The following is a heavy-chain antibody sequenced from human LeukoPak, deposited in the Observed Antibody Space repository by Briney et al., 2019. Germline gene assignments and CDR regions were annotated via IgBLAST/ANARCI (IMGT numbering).Heavy chain of an antibody. CDR2: INPSGGST. D-gene: IGHD2-15*01. J-gene: IGHJ4*02. CDR3: ARDADTVVVVAATRYYFDY. V-gene: IGHV1-46*01. Sequence: ASVKVSCKASGYTFTSYYMHWVRQAPGQGLEWMGIINPSGGSTSYAQKFQGRVTMTRDTSTSTVYMGLSSPRSEDTAVYYCARDADTVVVVAATRYYFDYWGQGTLVTVSS. CDR1: GYTFTSYY.